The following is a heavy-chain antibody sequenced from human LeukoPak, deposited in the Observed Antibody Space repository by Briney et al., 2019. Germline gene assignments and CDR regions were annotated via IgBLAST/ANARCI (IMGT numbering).Heavy chain of an antibody. V-gene: IGHV1-69*05. Sequence: SVKVSCKASGGTFSSYAISWVRQAPGQGLEWMERMIPIFGTANYAQKFQGRVTVTTDESTSTAYMEVSSLRSEDTAVYYCARGDGYGDYAGAFDIWGQGTMVTVSS. CDR3: ARGDGYGDYAGAFDI. CDR2: MIPIFGTA. CDR1: GGTFSSYA. J-gene: IGHJ3*02. D-gene: IGHD4-17*01.